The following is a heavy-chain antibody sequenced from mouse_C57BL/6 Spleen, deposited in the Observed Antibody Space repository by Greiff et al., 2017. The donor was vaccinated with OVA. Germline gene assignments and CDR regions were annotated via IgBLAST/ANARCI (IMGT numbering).Heavy chain of an antibody. D-gene: IGHD4-1*01. CDR2: IRSKRSNYAK. J-gene: IGHJ2*01. V-gene: IGHV10-3*01. Sequence: EVQGVESGGGLVPPTGTLKLSCAVSGFTFNTYAMHWVRQAPGKGLEWVARIRSKRSNYAKYYVDSVIDRLTIYREESQIMLYLQMNNLKTEDTAMYYCVRDRGTGNYFDYWGQGTTLTVSS. CDR1: GFTFNTYA. CDR3: VRDRGTGNYFDY.